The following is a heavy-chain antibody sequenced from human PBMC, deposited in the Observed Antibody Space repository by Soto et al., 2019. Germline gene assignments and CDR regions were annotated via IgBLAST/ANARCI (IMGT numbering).Heavy chain of an antibody. CDR1: GGSISFYY. J-gene: IGHJ6*01. D-gene: IGHD6-19*01. CDR2: IYDSGRT. V-gene: IGHV4-59*01. CDR3: ARSQWLAGGEFMDA. Sequence: SDTLSLTCTVSGGSISFYYWSWIRLPPGERLEWIGYIYDSGRTTYNTSLKTRVTISVDTSKQQCSLKRRCLPAPDPSVYYCARSQWLAGGEFMDAWGQVTQVTVSS.